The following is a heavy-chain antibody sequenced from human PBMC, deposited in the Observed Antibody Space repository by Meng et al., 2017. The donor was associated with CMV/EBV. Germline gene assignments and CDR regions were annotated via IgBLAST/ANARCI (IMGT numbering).Heavy chain of an antibody. CDR3: ARDGRDDFWSGVDV. CDR1: GFTFSSYW. V-gene: IGHV3-7*01. J-gene: IGHJ6*02. Sequence: GGSLRLSCAASGFTFSSYWMSWVRQAPGKGLEWVANIKQDGSEKYYVDSVKGRFTISRDNAKNSLYLQMNSLRAEDTAVYYCARDGRDDFWSGVDVWGQGTTVTVFS. CDR2: IKQDGSEK. D-gene: IGHD3-3*01.